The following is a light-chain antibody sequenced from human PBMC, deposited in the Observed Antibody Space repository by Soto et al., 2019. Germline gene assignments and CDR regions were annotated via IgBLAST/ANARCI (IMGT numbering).Light chain of an antibody. J-gene: IGLJ1*01. V-gene: IGLV2-14*01. CDR2: DVS. CDR1: SSDVGGYNY. CDR3: SSYTSSLYV. Sequence: QSALTQPASVSGSPGQSITISCTGTSSDVGGYNYVSWYQQHPGKAPKLMIYDVSNRPSGVSNRFSGSKSGNTASLTISGLHADDEADYYCSSYTSSLYVFGTGTKLTVL.